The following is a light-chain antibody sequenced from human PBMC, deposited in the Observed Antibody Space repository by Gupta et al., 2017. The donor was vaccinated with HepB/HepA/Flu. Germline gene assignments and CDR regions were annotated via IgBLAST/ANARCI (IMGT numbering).Light chain of an antibody. J-gene: IGLJ3*02. CDR2: RNN. Sequence: QAGLTQPPSVSKGLRPTATLTCTGNSNNVGNQGAAWLQQHQGHPPKLLSYRNNNRPSGISERLSASRSGNTASLTITGLQPEDEADYYCSAWDSSLSVWVFGGGTKLTVL. CDR1: SNNVGNQG. V-gene: IGLV10-54*01. CDR3: SAWDSSLSVWV.